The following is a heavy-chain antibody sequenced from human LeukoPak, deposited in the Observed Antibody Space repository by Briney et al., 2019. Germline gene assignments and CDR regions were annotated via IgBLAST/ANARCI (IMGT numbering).Heavy chain of an antibody. CDR3: ASLTPYKRNDWGSNI. J-gene: IGHJ3*02. V-gene: IGHV3-53*01. D-gene: IGHD1-1*01. Sequence: PGGSLRLSCAASGFTVSSNYMTWVRQALGKGLEWVSFIYTGGSTYYADSVKCRFTISRDNSKNTLYLQMSSLRVEDTAVYYCASLTPYKRNDWGSNIWGQGTVVTVSS. CDR2: IYTGGST. CDR1: GFTVSSNY.